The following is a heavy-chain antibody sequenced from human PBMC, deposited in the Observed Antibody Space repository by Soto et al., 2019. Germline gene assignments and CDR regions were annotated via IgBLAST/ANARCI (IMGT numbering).Heavy chain of an antibody. V-gene: IGHV4-34*01. J-gene: IGHJ4*02. CDR2: INHSGST. CDR1: GGSFSGYY. CDR3: AKLLYYYDSSGSKRDY. Sequence: SETLSLTCAVYGGSFSGYYWSWIRKPPGKGLEWIGEINHSGSTNYNPSLKSRVTISVDTSKNQFSLKLSSVTAADTAVYYCAKLLYYYDSSGSKRDYWGQGTLVTVSS. D-gene: IGHD3-22*01.